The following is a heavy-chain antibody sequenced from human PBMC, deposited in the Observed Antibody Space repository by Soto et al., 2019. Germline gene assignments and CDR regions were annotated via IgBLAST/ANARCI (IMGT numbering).Heavy chain of an antibody. D-gene: IGHD2-21*02. J-gene: IGHJ3*02. CDR3: ARPAYCGGDCSLGAFDI. CDR1: GGSVSSGSYY. V-gene: IGHV4-61*01. CDR2: IYYSGST. Sequence: QVQLQESGPGLVKPSETLSLTCTVSGGSVSSGSYYWSWIRQPPGKGLGWIGYIYYSGSTNYNPSLKSRVTISVDTSKNQFSLKLSSVTAADTAVYYCARPAYCGGDCSLGAFDIWGQGTMVTVSS.